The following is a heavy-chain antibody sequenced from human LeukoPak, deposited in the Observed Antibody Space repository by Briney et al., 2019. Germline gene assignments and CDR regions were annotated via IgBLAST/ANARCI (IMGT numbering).Heavy chain of an antibody. V-gene: IGHV3-21*01. Sequence: PGGSLILSCAASGFTFSSYTMNWVRQAPGKGPEWVSSITSSGSYIYYADSVKGRFTISRDNARNSLYLQMNSLRAEDTALYYCARDGDTVLTRGYYYYMDVWGKGTTVTVSS. D-gene: IGHD4-23*01. CDR3: ARDGDTVLTRGYYYYMDV. CDR1: GFTFSSYT. J-gene: IGHJ6*03. CDR2: ITSSGSYI.